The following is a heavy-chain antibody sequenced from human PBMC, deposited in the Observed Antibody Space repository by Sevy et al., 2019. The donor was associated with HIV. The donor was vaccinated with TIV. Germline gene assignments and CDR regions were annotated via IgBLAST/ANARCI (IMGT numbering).Heavy chain of an antibody. CDR2: INPNSGGT. Sequence: ASVQVSCKASGYTFTGYYMHWVRQAPGQGLEWMGRINPNSGGTNYAQKFQGRVTMTRDTSISTAYMELSRLRSDDTAVYYCARGGDIVVVPAAPHDAFDIWGQGTMVTVSS. D-gene: IGHD2-2*01. CDR3: ARGGDIVVVPAAPHDAFDI. CDR1: GYTFTGYY. J-gene: IGHJ3*02. V-gene: IGHV1-2*06.